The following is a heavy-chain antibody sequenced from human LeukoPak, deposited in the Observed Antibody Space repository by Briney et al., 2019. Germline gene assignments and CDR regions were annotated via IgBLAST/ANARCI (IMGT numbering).Heavy chain of an antibody. CDR1: GFTFSNYW. CDR2: INTDGSRI. Sequence: PGGSLRLSCAASGFTFSNYWMHWVRQAAGKGLAWVSRINTDGSRITYADSVKGRFTISRDNAMNTVYLQMNSLRAEDTAVYYCARVLSGSWDWFDPWGQGTLVTVSS. CDR3: ARVLSGSWDWFDP. D-gene: IGHD3-22*01. J-gene: IGHJ5*02. V-gene: IGHV3-74*01.